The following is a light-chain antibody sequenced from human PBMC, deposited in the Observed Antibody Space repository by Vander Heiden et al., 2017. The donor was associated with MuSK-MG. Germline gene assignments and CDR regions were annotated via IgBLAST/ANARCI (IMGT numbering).Light chain of an antibody. CDR3: QQSDSTPPWT. CDR2: AAS. Sequence: RVTITCRASQSISSYLNWYQQKPGKAPKLLIYAASSLQSGVPSRFSGSGSGTDFTLTISSRQPEDFATYYCQQSDSTPPWTFGQGTKVEIK. J-gene: IGKJ1*01. CDR1: QSISSY. V-gene: IGKV1-39*01.